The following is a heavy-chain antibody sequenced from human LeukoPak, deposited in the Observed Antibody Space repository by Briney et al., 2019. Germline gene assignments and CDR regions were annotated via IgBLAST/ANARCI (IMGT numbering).Heavy chain of an antibody. Sequence: ASVKVSCKASGYTFTSYGISWVRQAPGQGLEWMGWISAYNGNTNYAQRLQGRVTMTTDTSTSTAYMELRSLRSDDTAVYYCASGPEGWELLSYWGQGTLVTVSS. CDR2: ISAYNGNT. D-gene: IGHD1-26*01. CDR1: GYTFTSYG. J-gene: IGHJ4*02. CDR3: ASGPEGWELLSY. V-gene: IGHV1-18*01.